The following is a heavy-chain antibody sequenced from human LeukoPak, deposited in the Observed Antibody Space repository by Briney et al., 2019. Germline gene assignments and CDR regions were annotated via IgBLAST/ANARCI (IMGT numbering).Heavy chain of an antibody. Sequence: PSETLSLTCTVSVGSISSYYWSWIRQPAGEGLEWLGHNYTCWSTNYNPSLKSRVTMSVDTSKNQFSLKLSSVTAADTAVYYCARIHGTYCSSTSCYPAYYFDYWGQGTLVTVSS. J-gene: IGHJ4*02. CDR1: VGSISSYY. D-gene: IGHD2-2*01. CDR3: ARIHGTYCSSTSCYPAYYFDY. CDR2: NYTCWST. V-gene: IGHV4-4*07.